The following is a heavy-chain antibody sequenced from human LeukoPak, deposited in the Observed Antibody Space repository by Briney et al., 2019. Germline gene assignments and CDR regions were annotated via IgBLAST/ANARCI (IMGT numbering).Heavy chain of an antibody. V-gene: IGHV3-33*06. J-gene: IGHJ5*02. CDR1: GFAFSSCG. CDR2: IWYDGSNK. Sequence: PGGSLRLSCAASGFAFSSCGMHWVRQAPGKGLEWVAVIWYDGSNKYYADSVKGRFTISRDNSKNTLYLQMSSLRAEDTAVYYCAKGEDHYDSSAKGDWFDPWGQGTLVTVSS. CDR3: AKGEDHYDSSAKGDWFDP. D-gene: IGHD3-22*01.